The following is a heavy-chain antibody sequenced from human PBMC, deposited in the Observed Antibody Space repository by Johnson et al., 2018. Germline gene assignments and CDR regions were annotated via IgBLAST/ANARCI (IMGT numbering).Heavy chain of an antibody. J-gene: IGHJ6*03. D-gene: IGHD2-2*01. CDR3: AASPHSVVVPAAKVSYYYYYMDV. Sequence: QLVQSGAEVTKPGSSVKVSCKASGFTFTSSAVQWVRQARGQRLEWLGWIVVGSGNTNYAQKFQERVTITRDMSTSTAYMELSSLRSEDTAVYYCAASPHSVVVPAAKVSYYYYYMDVWGKGTTVTVSS. CDR2: IVVGSGNT. V-gene: IGHV1-58*01. CDR1: GFTFTSSA.